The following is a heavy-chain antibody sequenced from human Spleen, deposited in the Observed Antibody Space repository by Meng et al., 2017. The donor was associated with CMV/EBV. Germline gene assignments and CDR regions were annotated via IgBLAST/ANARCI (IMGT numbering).Heavy chain of an antibody. J-gene: IGHJ4*02. CDR2: INWNGGST. D-gene: IGHD1-1*01. CDR3: ARGTSQPLHFDY. CDR1: GFTFDDYG. Sequence: CAASGFTFDDYGMSWVRQAPGKGLEWVSGINWNGGSTGYADSVKGRFTISRDNAKNSLYLQMNSLRAEDTALYYCARGTSQPLHFDYWGQGTLVTVSS. V-gene: IGHV3-20*04.